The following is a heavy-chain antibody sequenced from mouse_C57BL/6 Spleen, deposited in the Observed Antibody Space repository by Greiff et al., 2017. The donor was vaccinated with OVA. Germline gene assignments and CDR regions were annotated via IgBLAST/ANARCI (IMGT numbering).Heavy chain of an antibody. D-gene: IGHD1-1*01. Sequence: VQLQQSGPELVKPGASVKISCKASGYAFSSSWMNWVKQRPEQGLEWIGWIDPENGDTEYASKFQGKATITADTSSNTAYLQLSSLTSEDTAVYYCTRGGSSSFAYWGQGTLVTVSA. V-gene: IGHV14-4*01. CDR3: TRGGSSSFAY. CDR1: GYAFSSSW. J-gene: IGHJ3*01. CDR2: IDPENGDT.